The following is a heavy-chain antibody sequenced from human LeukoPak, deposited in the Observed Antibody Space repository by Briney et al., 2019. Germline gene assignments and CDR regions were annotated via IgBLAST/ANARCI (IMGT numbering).Heavy chain of an antibody. CDR2: ISVGGNT. D-gene: IGHD2-15*01. CDR1: GFAFSSYA. J-gene: IGHJ4*02. V-gene: IGHV3-23*01. CDR3: ARDRGSCSSGHCYSTFFDY. Sequence: GGSLRLSCAASGFAFSSYAMAWVRQAPGKGLEWVSGISVGGNTYYADSVKGRFTISRDNSKNTLHLEMNSLRAEDTAVYYCARDRGSCSSGHCYSTFFDYWGQGTLVTVSS.